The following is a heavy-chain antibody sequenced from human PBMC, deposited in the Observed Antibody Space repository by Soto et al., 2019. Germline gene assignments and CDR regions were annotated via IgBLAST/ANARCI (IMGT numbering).Heavy chain of an antibody. CDR1: GFTFSTYW. V-gene: IGHV3-74*01. J-gene: IGHJ6*02. D-gene: IGHD2-2*01. CDR2: IKSDGSTT. Sequence: EVQLVGSGGGLVQPGGSPRLSCAASGFTFSTYWMHWVRQAPGKGLVWLSRIKSDGSTTNYADSVKGRFTISRDNAKNTLFLQLNSLRAEDTAVYYCARGQMLVYGMDVWGQGTTVTVSS. CDR3: ARGQMLVYGMDV.